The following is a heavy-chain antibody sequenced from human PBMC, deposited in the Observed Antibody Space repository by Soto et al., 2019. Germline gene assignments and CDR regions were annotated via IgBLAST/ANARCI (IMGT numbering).Heavy chain of an antibody. V-gene: IGHV1-69*13. J-gene: IGHJ6*02. Sequence: ASVKVSCKASGGTFSSYAISWVRQAPGQGLEWMGGIIPIFGTANYAQKFQGRVTITADESTSTAYMELSSLRSEDTAVYYCARTTVNFYCGMDVWGQGTTVTVPS. CDR1: GGTFSSYA. D-gene: IGHD4-17*01. CDR2: IIPIFGTA. CDR3: ARTTVNFYCGMDV.